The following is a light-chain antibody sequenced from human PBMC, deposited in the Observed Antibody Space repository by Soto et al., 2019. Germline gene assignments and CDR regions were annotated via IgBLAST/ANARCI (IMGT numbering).Light chain of an antibody. CDR2: AAS. CDR3: QQSYSTPWT. CDR1: QRISSY. V-gene: IGKV1-39*01. J-gene: IGKJ1*01. Sequence: DIQMTQSPSSLSASVGERVTITCRASQRISSYLNWYQQKPGKDPKLLIYAASSLQSGVPSRFSGSGSGTDFTLTISSLQPEDFATYYCQQSYSTPWTCGQGTKVEIK.